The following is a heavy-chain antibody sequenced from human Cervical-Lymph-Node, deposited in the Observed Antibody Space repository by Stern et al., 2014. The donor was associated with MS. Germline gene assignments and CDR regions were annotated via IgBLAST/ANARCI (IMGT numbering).Heavy chain of an antibody. V-gene: IGHV1-69*01. Sequence: VQLVQSGAEVKKPGSSMKVSCKASGGTFSSDAIGWVRQAPGQGLEWMGGIIPIFETANYAQKFQGRVTITADQSTKTAYLELSSLTSGDTAMYFCASGTRSSWYFDFSGQGTLVTVST. CDR3: ASGTRSSWYFDF. D-gene: IGHD6-13*01. CDR1: GGTFSSDA. J-gene: IGHJ4*02. CDR2: IIPIFETA.